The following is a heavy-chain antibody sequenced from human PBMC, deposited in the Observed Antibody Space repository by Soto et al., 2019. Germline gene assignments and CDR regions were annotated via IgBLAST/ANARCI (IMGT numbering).Heavy chain of an antibody. D-gene: IGHD1-1*01. CDR1: GDSISTYY. Sequence: SETLSLPCTVSGDSISTYYWSGIRQPPGKGLQWIGYIFYSGGTAYNPSLKSRVTISLDMSKKQISLKMSSVTTADTATYCCARLQLVQKVIDYWGQGTLVTVSS. CDR3: ARLQLVQKVIDY. CDR2: IFYSGGT. J-gene: IGHJ4*02. V-gene: IGHV4-59*01.